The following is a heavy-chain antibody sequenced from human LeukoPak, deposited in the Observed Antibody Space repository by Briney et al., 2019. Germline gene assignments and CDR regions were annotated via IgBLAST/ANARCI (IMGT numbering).Heavy chain of an antibody. CDR3: ARVWGGYNDRDY. J-gene: IGHJ4*02. Sequence: GGSLRLSCAASGFTFSSYSMNWVRQAPGKGLEWVSSISSSSSYIYYADSVKGRFTISRDNAKNSLYLQMNSLRAEDTAVYYCARVWGGYNDRDYWGQGTLVTVSS. CDR2: ISSSSSYI. D-gene: IGHD5-24*01. CDR1: GFTFSSYS. V-gene: IGHV3-21*01.